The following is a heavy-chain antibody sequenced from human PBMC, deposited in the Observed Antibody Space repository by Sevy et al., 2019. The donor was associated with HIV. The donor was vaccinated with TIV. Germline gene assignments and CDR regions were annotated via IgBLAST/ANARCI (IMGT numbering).Heavy chain of an antibody. Sequence: GGSLRLSCAASGFTFSSYNMNWVRQAPGKGLEWVSSISGSSNYIYYAESVKGRFIISRDNAKNTLYLQMNSLRADDTAVYYCARDGGCTSTSCLLYFDYWGQGTLVTVSS. CDR2: ISGSSNYI. D-gene: IGHD2-2*01. CDR1: GFTFSSYN. J-gene: IGHJ4*01. CDR3: ARDGGCTSTSCLLYFDY. V-gene: IGHV3-21*06.